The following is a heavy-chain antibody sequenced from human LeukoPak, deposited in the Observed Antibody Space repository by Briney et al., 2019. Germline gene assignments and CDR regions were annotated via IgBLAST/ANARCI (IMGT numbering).Heavy chain of an antibody. CDR2: INPNSGGT. J-gene: IGHJ6*02. V-gene: IGHV1-2*02. CDR3: ARDLPSIAVAGYYYYYGMDV. CDR1: GYTFTGYY. Sequence: ASVKVSCKASGYTFTGYYMHWVRQAPGQGLEWMGWINPNSGGTNYAQKFQGRVTMTRDMSISTAYMELSRLRSDDTAVYYCARDLPSIAVAGYYYYYGMDVWGQGTTVTVSS. D-gene: IGHD6-19*01.